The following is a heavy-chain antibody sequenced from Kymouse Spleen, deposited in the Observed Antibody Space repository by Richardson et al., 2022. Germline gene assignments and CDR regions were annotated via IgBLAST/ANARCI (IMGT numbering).Heavy chain of an antibody. CDR1: GFTFDDYA. V-gene: IGHV3-9*01. D-gene: IGHD6-19*01. J-gene: IGHJ4*02. CDR3: AKDIGSSGWSFDY. CDR2: ISWNSGSI. Sequence: EVQLVESGGGLVQPGRSLRLSCAASGFTFDDYAMHWVRQAPGKGLEWVSGISWNSGSIGYADSVKGRFTISRDNAKNSLYLQMNSLRAEDTALYYCAKDIGSSGWSFDYWGQGTLVTVSS.